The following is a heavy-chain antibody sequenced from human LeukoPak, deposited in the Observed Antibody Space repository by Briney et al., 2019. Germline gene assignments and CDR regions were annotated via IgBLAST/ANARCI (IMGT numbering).Heavy chain of an antibody. CDR3: ARHVWTTVSRRYYFDY. D-gene: IGHD4-17*01. Sequence: SETLSLTCTVSGGSISSSSYYWDWIRQPPVKGLEWIGSSYYSGSTYYNPSLKSRVTISVDTAKNQFPLKLSSVNAADTAVYYCARHVWTTVSRRYYFDYWGQGTLVTVSS. J-gene: IGHJ4*02. CDR1: GGSISSSSYY. V-gene: IGHV4-39*01. CDR2: SYYSGST.